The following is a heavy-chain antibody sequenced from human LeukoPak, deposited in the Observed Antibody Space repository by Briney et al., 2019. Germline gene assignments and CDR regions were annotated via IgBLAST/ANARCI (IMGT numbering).Heavy chain of an antibody. CDR3: AKTYGDYAFDY. J-gene: IGHJ4*02. CDR2: IYYSGST. V-gene: IGHV4-59*12. D-gene: IGHD4-17*01. CDR1: GVSISSYY. Sequence: SETLSLTCTVSGVSISSYYWSWIRQPPGKGLEGIGYIYYSGSTNYNPSLKSRVTISVDTSKNQLSLKLSSVTAADTAVYYCAKTYGDYAFDYWGQGTLVTVSS.